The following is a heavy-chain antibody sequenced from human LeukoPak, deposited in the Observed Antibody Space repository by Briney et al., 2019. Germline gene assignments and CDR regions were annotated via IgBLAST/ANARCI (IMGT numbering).Heavy chain of an antibody. CDR3: ARGPDIVVVVAATAEYFQH. D-gene: IGHD2-15*01. CDR1: GFTFSSYS. CDR2: ISSSSSYI. Sequence: PGGSLRLSCAASGFTFSSYSMNWVRQAPGKGLELVSSISSSSSYIYYADSVKGRFTISRDNAKNSLYLQMNGLRAEDTAVYYCARGPDIVVVVAATAEYFQHWGQGTLVTVSS. V-gene: IGHV3-21*01. J-gene: IGHJ1*01.